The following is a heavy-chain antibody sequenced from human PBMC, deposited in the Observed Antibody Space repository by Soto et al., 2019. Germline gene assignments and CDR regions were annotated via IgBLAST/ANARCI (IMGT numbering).Heavy chain of an antibody. D-gene: IGHD4-4*01. CDR1: RDTFSRSA. Sequence: QLVQSGAEVKKPGSSVKVSCKTSRDTFSRSAISWVRQAPGQGLEWMGRVIPIISITKYTQKFQDRLTITAQTVTSTEYMELSSLTSEDTAMYYCAREDLQDYVYYAMEVWGQGTTVTVSS. CDR2: VIPIISIT. J-gene: IGHJ6*02. V-gene: IGHV1-69*04. CDR3: AREDLQDYVYYAMEV.